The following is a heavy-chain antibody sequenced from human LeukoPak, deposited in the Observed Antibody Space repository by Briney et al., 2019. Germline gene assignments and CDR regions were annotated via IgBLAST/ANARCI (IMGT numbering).Heavy chain of an antibody. V-gene: IGHV4-59*12. CDR2: IYYSGST. CDR1: GGSISSYY. CDR3: ARGTLGVVVKYYYYYMDV. Sequence: SETLSLTCTVSGGSISSYYWSWIRQPPGKGLEWIGYIYYSGSTNYNPSLKSRVTISVDTSKNQFSLKLSSVTAADTAVYYCARGTLGVVVKYYYYYMDVWGKGTTVTVSS. D-gene: IGHD3-22*01. J-gene: IGHJ6*03.